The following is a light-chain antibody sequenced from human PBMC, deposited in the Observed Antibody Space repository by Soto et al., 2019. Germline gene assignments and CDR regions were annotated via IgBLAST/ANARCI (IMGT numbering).Light chain of an antibody. J-gene: IGKJ1*01. CDR2: QAS. CDR1: QSISSW. Sequence: DIQMTRSTFTLAAFVGARVTITCRASQSISSWLAWYQQKPGKAPKLLVYQASTLESGVPLRFSGSGSGTEFTLTIKSLQSDDFATYYCQQYDSYSWTFGPGTKVDIK. CDR3: QQYDSYSWT. V-gene: IGKV1-5*03.